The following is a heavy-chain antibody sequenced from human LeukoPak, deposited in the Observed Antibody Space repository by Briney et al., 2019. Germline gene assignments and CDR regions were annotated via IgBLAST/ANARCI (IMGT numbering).Heavy chain of an antibody. Sequence: GASVKVSCKASGGTFSSYAISWVRQAPGQGLEWMGGIIPIFGTANYAQKFQGRVTITADKSTSTAYMELSSLRSEDTAGYDCARTTIFGIVTQYYYYMDVWGKGTTVTVSS. J-gene: IGHJ6*03. D-gene: IGHD3-3*01. CDR1: GGTFSSYA. CDR3: ARTTIFGIVTQYYYYMDV. V-gene: IGHV1-69*06. CDR2: IIPIFGTA.